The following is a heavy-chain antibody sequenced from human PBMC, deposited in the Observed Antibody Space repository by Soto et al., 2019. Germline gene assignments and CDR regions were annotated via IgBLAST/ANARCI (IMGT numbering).Heavy chain of an antibody. CDR2: MNPNSGNT. D-gene: IGHD2-2*01. V-gene: IGHV1-8*01. Sequence: ASVKVSCKASGYTFTSYDINWVRQASGQGLEWVGWMNPNSGNTGYAQKFQGRVTMTRNTSISTAYMELSSLTSEDTAVYYCARVPPGARGGYWFDPWGQGTLVTVSS. J-gene: IGHJ5*02. CDR1: GYTFTSYD. CDR3: ARVPPGARGGYWFDP.